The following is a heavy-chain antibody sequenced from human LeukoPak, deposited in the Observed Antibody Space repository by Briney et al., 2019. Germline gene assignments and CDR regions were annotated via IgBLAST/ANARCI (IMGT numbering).Heavy chain of an antibody. CDR2: INSDGSDT. Sequence: GGSLTLSCAASGFTFSSYWIHWVRQVPGKGLVWVSRINSDGSDTNYADSVKGRFTISRDNAKNTVYLQMNSLRADDTAVYYCARPTTTSSLSSSFLHWGQGTLATVSS. J-gene: IGHJ1*01. CDR3: ARPTTTSSLSSSFLH. CDR1: GFTFSSYW. V-gene: IGHV3-74*01. D-gene: IGHD1-1*01.